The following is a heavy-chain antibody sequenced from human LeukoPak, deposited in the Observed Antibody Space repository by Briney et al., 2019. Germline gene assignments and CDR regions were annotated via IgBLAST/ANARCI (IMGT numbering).Heavy chain of an antibody. CDR2: INSDGSST. Sequence: GGSLRLSCAASGFTFSSYWMHWVRHAPGKGLVWVSRINSDGSSTSYADSVKGRFTISRDNAKNTLYLQMNSLRAEDTAVYYCARDLKSGSRDPRITGTSRGFYYSGQGTLVTVSS. CDR1: GFTFSSYW. V-gene: IGHV3-74*01. J-gene: IGHJ4*02. D-gene: IGHD1-7*01. CDR3: ARDLKSGSRDPRITGTSRGFYY.